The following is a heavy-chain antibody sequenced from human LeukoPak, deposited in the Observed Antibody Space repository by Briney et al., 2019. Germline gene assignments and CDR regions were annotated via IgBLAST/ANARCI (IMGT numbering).Heavy chain of an antibody. V-gene: IGHV4-59*01. CDR3: ARVGDSSGYSVLDS. CDR2: IYYSGSA. CDR1: GGSISGYY. Sequence: PSETLSLTCTVSGGSISGYYWSWIRRPPGKGLEWIGHIYYSGSADYNASLKSRATMFVDTPKNEFSLTLRSVTAADTAVYYCARVGDSSGYSVLDSWGQGTLVTVSS. D-gene: IGHD3-22*01. J-gene: IGHJ4*02.